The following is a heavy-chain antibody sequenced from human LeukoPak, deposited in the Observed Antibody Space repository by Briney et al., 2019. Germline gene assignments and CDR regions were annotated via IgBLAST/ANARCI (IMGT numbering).Heavy chain of an antibody. J-gene: IGHJ6*02. CDR1: GYTFSGYY. Sequence: ASVKVSCKASGYTFSGYYMHWVRQAPGQGLDWMGWINPNSGDTNYAQKFQGRVSMTRDTSINTAYMELSRLRSDDTSVYYCARTLPNYYYGMDVWGQGTTVTVSS. D-gene: IGHD1-26*01. CDR3: ARTLPNYYYGMDV. V-gene: IGHV1-2*02. CDR2: INPNSGDT.